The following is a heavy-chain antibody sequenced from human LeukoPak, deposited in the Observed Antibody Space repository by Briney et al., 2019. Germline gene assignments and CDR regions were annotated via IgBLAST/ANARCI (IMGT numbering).Heavy chain of an antibody. J-gene: IGHJ4*02. V-gene: IGHV4-30-4*01. Sequence: SETLSLTCTVSGGSISSGDYYWSWIRQPPGKGLEWVGYIYYSGTTYYSPSLKSRVTISVDTSKNQLSLKLSSVTAADTAVYYCARRAGADYFDYWGQGTLVTVSS. D-gene: IGHD3-10*01. CDR2: IYYSGTT. CDR1: GGSISSGDYY. CDR3: ARRAGADYFDY.